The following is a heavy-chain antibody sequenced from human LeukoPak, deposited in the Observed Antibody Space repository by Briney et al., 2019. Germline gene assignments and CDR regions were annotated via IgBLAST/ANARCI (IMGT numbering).Heavy chain of an antibody. CDR1: GVSISSYY. V-gene: IGHV4-4*07. CDR2: IYTSGST. D-gene: IGHD3-22*01. Sequence: SETLSLTCTVSGVSISSYYGSWIRQPAGKGLEWIGHIYTSGSTNYNPSLKSRVTMSVDTSKNQFSLKLSSVTAADTAVYFCARGPYSYDSSGAFDIWGQGTMVTVSS. J-gene: IGHJ3*02. CDR3: ARGPYSYDSSGAFDI.